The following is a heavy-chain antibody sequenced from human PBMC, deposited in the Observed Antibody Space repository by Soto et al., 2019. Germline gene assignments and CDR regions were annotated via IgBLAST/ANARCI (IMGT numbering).Heavy chain of an antibody. CDR1: GYTFSSHG. Sequence: QVQLLQSAAEVRKPGASVKVSCTASGYTFSSHGITWVRQAPGQGLEWMGWISTYNGNTNYAQKVQGRVTMTIDKSTSTAYMELRSLTSDDTAMYDCAACSGPSCHRGREWFDPWGQGTLVTVSA. CDR2: ISTYNGNT. D-gene: IGHD2-2*01. J-gene: IGHJ5*02. CDR3: AACSGPSCHRGREWFDP. V-gene: IGHV1-18*04.